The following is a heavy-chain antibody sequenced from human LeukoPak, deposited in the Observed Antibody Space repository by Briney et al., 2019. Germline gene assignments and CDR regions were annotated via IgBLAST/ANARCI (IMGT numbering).Heavy chain of an antibody. V-gene: IGHV3-7*01. CDR2: INRDGSEK. CDR1: GFTLSSYW. J-gene: IGHJ4*02. D-gene: IGHD6-19*01. Sequence: GGSLRLSCAASGFTLSSYWMSWVRQAPGKGLEWVANINRDGSEKYYVDSVKGRFTISRDNAKNSLYLQMNSLRAEDTAVYYCARDASAVADYWGQGTLVTVSS. CDR3: ARDASAVADY.